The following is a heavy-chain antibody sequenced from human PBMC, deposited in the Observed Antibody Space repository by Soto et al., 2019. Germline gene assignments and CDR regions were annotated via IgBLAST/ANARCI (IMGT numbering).Heavy chain of an antibody. CDR1: GGSIISRSYY. CDR2: IYYYGST. CDR3: ASQDSSNWYDWFDP. D-gene: IGHD6-13*01. Sequence: SETLSLTCSVSGGSIISRSYYWVWIRQPPGKGLEWIGTIYYYGSTYYNPSLKSRVTVSVDTSKNQFSLKLSSVTAADTAVYYCASQDSSNWYDWFDPWGQGTLVTVSS. V-gene: IGHV4-39*01. J-gene: IGHJ5*02.